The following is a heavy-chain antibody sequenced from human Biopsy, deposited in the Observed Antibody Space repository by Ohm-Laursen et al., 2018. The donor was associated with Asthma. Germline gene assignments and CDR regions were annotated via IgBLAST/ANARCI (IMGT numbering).Heavy chain of an antibody. V-gene: IGHV4-59*01. D-gene: IGHD2-15*01. Sequence: TLSPTCTVSGVSIRSYYWTWIRQPPGKGLEWIGNIHYSGSTYSNPSLKSRVTISVGTSKKQISLRLSSVIAADTAVYYCAGFCSGGNCPDHWGQGTLVTVSS. J-gene: IGHJ4*02. CDR2: IHYSGST. CDR1: GVSIRSYY. CDR3: AGFCSGGNCPDH.